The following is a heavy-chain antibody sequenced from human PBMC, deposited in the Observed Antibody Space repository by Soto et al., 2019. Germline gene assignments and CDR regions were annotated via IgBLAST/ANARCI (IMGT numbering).Heavy chain of an antibody. D-gene: IGHD3-16*01. CDR3: ARGPGIMITFGGVQAFDY. Sequence: QVPLVQSGAEVKKPGASVKVSCKASGYTFTSYAMHWVRQAPGQRLEWMGWINAGNGNTKYSQKFQGRVTITRDTSASTAYMELSSLRSEDTAVYYCARGPGIMITFGGVQAFDYWGQGTLVTVSS. CDR2: INAGNGNT. J-gene: IGHJ4*02. V-gene: IGHV1-3*01. CDR1: GYTFTSYA.